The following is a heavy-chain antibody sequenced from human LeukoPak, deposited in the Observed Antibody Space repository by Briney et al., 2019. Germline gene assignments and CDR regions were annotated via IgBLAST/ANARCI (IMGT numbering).Heavy chain of an antibody. CDR1: GFTLSSYT. D-gene: IGHD2-8*01. Sequence: GGSLRLSCPASGFTLSSYTMGWVRQAPGKGLEWVSTISSGGSTYYPASMKGRFTISRDNSKNTLYLQMNSLRGEDTAVYYCAKGGVMGARETDYWGQGTLVTVSS. V-gene: IGHV3-23*01. J-gene: IGHJ4*02. CDR2: ISSGGST. CDR3: AKGGVMGARETDY.